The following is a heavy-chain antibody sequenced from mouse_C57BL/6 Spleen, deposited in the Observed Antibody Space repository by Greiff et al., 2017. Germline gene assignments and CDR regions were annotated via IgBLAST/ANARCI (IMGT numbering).Heavy chain of an antibody. CDR1: GFSLTSYG. J-gene: IGHJ4*01. Sequence: QVQLKESGPGLVQPSQCLSITCTVSGFSLTSYGVHWVRQSPGTGLEWLGVIWRGGSTDYNAAFMSRLSITKDNSKSQVFYKMNSLQADNTAIYYCDENEGYSNYGGGYYAMDYWGQGTSVTVSS. V-gene: IGHV2-5*01. CDR2: IWRGGST. D-gene: IGHD2-5*01. CDR3: DENEGYSNYGGGYYAMDY.